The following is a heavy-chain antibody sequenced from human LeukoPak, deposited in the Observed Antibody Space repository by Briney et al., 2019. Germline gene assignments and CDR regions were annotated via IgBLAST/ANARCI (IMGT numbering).Heavy chain of an antibody. Sequence: PGGSLRLSCAASGFTFSSYGMHWVRQAPGKGLEWVAFIRYDGSNKYYADSVKGRFTISRDNSKNTLYLQMNSLRAEDTAVYYCAKDNKYYGSGSYNYYYYMDVWGKGTTVTISS. D-gene: IGHD3-10*01. CDR3: AKDNKYYGSGSYNYYYYMDV. J-gene: IGHJ6*03. V-gene: IGHV3-30*02. CDR1: GFTFSSYG. CDR2: IRYDGSNK.